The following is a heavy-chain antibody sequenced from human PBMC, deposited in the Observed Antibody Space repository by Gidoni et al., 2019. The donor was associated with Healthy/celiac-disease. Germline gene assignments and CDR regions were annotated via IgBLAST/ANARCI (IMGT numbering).Heavy chain of an antibody. CDR1: GCSISSYY. CDR2: IYYSGST. J-gene: IGHJ3*02. V-gene: IGHV4-59*01. CDR3: ARGYYYDSSGYPHDAFDI. Sequence: QVQLQESGPGLVKPLETLSLTCNVSGCSISSYYWSWIRQPPGKGLEWIGYIYYSGSTNYNPSLKSRVTISVDTSKNQFSLKLSSVTAADTAVYYCARGYYYDSSGYPHDAFDIWGQGTMVTVSS. D-gene: IGHD3-22*01.